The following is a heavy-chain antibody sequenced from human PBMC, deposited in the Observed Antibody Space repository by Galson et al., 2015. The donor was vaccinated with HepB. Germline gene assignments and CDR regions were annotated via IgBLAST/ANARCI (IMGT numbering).Heavy chain of an antibody. CDR2: IYSGGST. Sequence: SLRLSCAASGFTVSSNYMSWVRQAPGKGLEWVSVIYSGGSTYYADSVKGRFTISRDNSKNTLYLQMNSLRAEDTAVYYCARDPPPLYDSSGYYYDYWGQGTLVTVSS. CDR1: GFTVSSNY. CDR3: ARDPPPLYDSSGYYYDY. D-gene: IGHD3-22*01. J-gene: IGHJ4*02. V-gene: IGHV3-66*01.